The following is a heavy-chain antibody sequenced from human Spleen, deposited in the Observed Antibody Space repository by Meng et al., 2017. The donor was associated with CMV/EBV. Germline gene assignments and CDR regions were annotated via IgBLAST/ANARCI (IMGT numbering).Heavy chain of an antibody. Sequence: GESLKISCAASGFPFSSYAMSWVRQAPGKGLEWVSLISWDGGSTYYADSVKGRFTISRDNSKNSLYLQMNSLRTEDTALYYCAKDRGGYDFWSGYYSYYFDYWGQGTLVTVSS. J-gene: IGHJ4*02. CDR3: AKDRGGYDFWSGYYSYYFDY. CDR1: GFPFSSYA. CDR2: ISWDGGST. D-gene: IGHD3-3*01. V-gene: IGHV3-43*02.